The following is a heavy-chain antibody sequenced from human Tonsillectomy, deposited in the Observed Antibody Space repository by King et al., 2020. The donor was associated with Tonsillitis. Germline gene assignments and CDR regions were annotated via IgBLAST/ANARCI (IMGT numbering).Heavy chain of an antibody. D-gene: IGHD3-22*01. CDR3: ARRSDYYASSGYNTTFAS. V-gene: IGHV4-39*01. Sequence: VQLQESGPGLVKPSETLSLTCTVSGGSIDSSSYYWGWIRQPPGEGLDWIGNIYHTGSTNYNPSLKGRVTLSIDTSKNQFSLNLNSVTAADTAVYYCARRSDYYASSGYNTTFASWGQGTLVPVS. CDR1: GGSIDSSSYY. J-gene: IGHJ1*01. CDR2: IYHTGST.